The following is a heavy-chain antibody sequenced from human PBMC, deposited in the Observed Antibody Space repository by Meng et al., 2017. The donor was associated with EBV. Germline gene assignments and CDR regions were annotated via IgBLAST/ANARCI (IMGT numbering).Heavy chain of an antibody. V-gene: IGHV4-61*01. Sequence: VQLQESGPGLVKASETLSLTCTGYVGSVSSGSDYWSWIRQPPGKGLEWIGYIYSSGSTNYNPSLKSRVTISVDTSKNQFSLKLSPVTAADTAVYYCARGRYYGDYFWFDPWGQGTLVTVSS. J-gene: IGHJ5*02. CDR3: ARGRYYGDYFWFDP. CDR1: VGSVSSGSDY. D-gene: IGHD4-17*01. CDR2: IYSSGST.